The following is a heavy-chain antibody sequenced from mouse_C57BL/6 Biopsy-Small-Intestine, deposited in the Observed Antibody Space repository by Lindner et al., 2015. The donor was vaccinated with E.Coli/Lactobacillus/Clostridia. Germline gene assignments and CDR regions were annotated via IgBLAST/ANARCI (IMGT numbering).Heavy chain of an antibody. Sequence: VQLQESGGGLVQPGESLKLSCESNEYEFPSHDMPWVRKTPEKRLELVAAINSDGGSTYYPDTMERRFIISRDNTKKTLYLQMSSLRSEDTALYYCARQSGSSYWYFDVWGTGTTVTVSS. CDR2: INSDGGST. V-gene: IGHV5-2*01. CDR1: EYEFPSHD. CDR3: ARQSGSSYWYFDV. J-gene: IGHJ1*03. D-gene: IGHD1-1*01.